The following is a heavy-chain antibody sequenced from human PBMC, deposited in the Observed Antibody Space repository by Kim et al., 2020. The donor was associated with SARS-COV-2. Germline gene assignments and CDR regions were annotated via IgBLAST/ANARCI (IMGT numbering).Heavy chain of an antibody. D-gene: IGHD3-10*01. CDR1: GGSISSYY. CDR3: ARASSYYVIDY. J-gene: IGHJ4*02. CDR2: IFNSGRT. Sequence: SETLSLTCTVSGGSISSYYWNWVRQPPGKGLEWIGYIFNSGRTNYNPSLKSRVTISVDTSKNQFSLKLSSVTAADTAMYYCARASSYYVIDYWGQGTLVTVSS. V-gene: IGHV4-59*13.